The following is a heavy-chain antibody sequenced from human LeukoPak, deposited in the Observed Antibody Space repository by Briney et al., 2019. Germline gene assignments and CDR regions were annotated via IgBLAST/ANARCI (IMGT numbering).Heavy chain of an antibody. Sequence: SETLSLTCAVSGYSISSGYYWGWIRQPPGTGLEWIGSIYYSGGTYYNPSLKSRVTISIDTSKNQFSLKLSSVTAADTAVYYCARGTYYYDSGADYWGQGTLVTVSS. J-gene: IGHJ4*02. CDR1: GYSISSGYY. CDR3: ARGTYYYDSGADY. CDR2: IYYSGGT. V-gene: IGHV4-38-2*01. D-gene: IGHD3-22*01.